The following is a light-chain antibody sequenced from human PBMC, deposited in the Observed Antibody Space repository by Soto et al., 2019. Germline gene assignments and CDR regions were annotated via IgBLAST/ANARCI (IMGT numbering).Light chain of an antibody. Sequence: QSALTQPASVSGSPGQSITISCTGTSSDVDAYNFVSWYQQHPGKAPKLIIYDNNKRPSEIPDRFSGSKSGTSATLGIIGLQTGDEADYYCGAWDRSLNGFVFGTGTKVTVL. V-gene: IGLV1-51*01. CDR1: SSDVDAYNF. CDR2: DNN. CDR3: GAWDRSLNGFV. J-gene: IGLJ1*01.